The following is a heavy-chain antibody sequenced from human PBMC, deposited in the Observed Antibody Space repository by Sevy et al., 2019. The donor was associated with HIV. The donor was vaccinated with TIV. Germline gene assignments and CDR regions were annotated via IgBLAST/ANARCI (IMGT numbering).Heavy chain of an antibody. V-gene: IGHV4-59*01. J-gene: IGHJ4*02. CDR3: ARDRSGSYFAFDN. D-gene: IGHD1-26*01. Sequence: SETLSLTCNVSGDSISSSFWSWIRQSPGKGLEWIGYMYNGGNTNYNPSLKSRVAISVDTSKNQFSLKLTSVTAADTAVYFCARDRSGSYFAFDNWGQGTLVTVSS. CDR1: GDSISSSF. CDR2: MYNGGNT.